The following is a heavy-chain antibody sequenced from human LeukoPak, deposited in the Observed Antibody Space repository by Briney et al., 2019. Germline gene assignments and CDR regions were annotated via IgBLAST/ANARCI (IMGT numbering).Heavy chain of an antibody. J-gene: IGHJ4*02. D-gene: IGHD1-26*01. Sequence: GGSLRLSCAASGFTFNTYAMSWVRQAPGKGLEWVSGISGSGGSRDYADSVKGRFTISRDNFKNTLYLLMNSLRAEDTAVYYCARRSYYDLDYFDYWGQGTLVTVSS. CDR3: ARRSYYDLDYFDY. CDR2: ISGSGGSR. CDR1: GFTFNTYA. V-gene: IGHV3-23*01.